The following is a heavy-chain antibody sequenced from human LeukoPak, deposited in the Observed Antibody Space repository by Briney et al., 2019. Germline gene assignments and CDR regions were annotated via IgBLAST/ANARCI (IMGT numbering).Heavy chain of an antibody. CDR1: GYSINSVYY. CDR2: IYHSGST. D-gene: IGHD3-3*01. Sequence: SETLSLTCTVSGYSINSVYYWGWIRQPPGKGLEWIGSIYHSGSTYYNPSLKSRVTISVDTSKNQFSLKLSSVTAADTAVYYCAGTYYDFWSGYSEYFQHWGQGTLVTVSS. CDR3: AGTYYDFWSGYSEYFQH. V-gene: IGHV4-38-2*02. J-gene: IGHJ1*01.